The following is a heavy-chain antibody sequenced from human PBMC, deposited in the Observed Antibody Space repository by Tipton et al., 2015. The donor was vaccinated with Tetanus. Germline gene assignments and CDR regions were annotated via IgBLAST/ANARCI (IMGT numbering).Heavy chain of an antibody. J-gene: IGHJ4*02. CDR3: ARPDRYCSGGSCYLALDS. V-gene: IGHV1-69*06. CDR2: LIPIFGPP. D-gene: IGHD2-15*01. CDR1: GGSFSTYV. Sequence: QSGPEVKKPGSSVKVSCKTSGGSFSTYVTSWVRQAPGQGLEWMGGLIPIFGPPNYAQKFQGRVTITADKSTSTAYMELTNLTSEDTAVYYCARPDRYCSGGSCYLALDSWGQGTMVTVSS.